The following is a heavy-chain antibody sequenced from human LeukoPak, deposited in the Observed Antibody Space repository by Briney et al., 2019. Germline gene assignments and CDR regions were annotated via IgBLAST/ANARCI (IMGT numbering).Heavy chain of an antibody. D-gene: IGHD3-22*01. CDR1: GFTFSSYS. J-gene: IGHJ4*02. V-gene: IGHV3-21*01. CDR3: ARADYYDSSGYY. CDR2: ISSSISYI. Sequence: PGGSLRLSCAASGFTFSSYSMNWVRQAPGKGLEWVSSISSSISYIYYADSVKGRFTISRDNAKNSLYLQMNSLRAEDTAVYYCARADYYDSSGYYWGQGALVTVSS.